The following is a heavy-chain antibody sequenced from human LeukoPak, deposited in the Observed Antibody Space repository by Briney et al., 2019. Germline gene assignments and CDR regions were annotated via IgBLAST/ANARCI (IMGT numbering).Heavy chain of an antibody. V-gene: IGHV1-46*01. Sequence: ASVKVSCKASGYTFTSYYMHWVRQAPGQGLEWMGMINPSGGSTSYAQKFQGRVTMTRDTSTSTVYMELSSLRSEDTAVYYCARNSYYYGSGTQGYFDYWGQGTLVTVSS. CDR2: INPSGGST. CDR1: GYTFTSYY. D-gene: IGHD3-10*01. J-gene: IGHJ4*02. CDR3: ARNSYYYGSGTQGYFDY.